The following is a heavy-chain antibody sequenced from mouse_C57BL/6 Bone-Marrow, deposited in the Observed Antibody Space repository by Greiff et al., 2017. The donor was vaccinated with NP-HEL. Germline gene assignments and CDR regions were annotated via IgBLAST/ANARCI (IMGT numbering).Heavy chain of an antibody. D-gene: IGHD1-1*01. CDR3: TRHEDYDGRSAWFAY. J-gene: IGHJ3*01. V-gene: IGHV1-62-2*01. Sequence: VQLQQSGAELVKPGASVKLSCKASGYTFPEYTIHWLKQRSGQGLEWIGWFYPGSGSIKYNEKFKDKATWTATKSSGTVYMELSRLTSEDTAVDFGTRHEDYDGRSAWFAYWGQGTLVTVSA. CDR2: FYPGSGSI. CDR1: GYTFPEYT.